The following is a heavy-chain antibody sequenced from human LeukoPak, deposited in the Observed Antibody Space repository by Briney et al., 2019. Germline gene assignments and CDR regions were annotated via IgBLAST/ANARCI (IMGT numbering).Heavy chain of an antibody. CDR3: LSYCSSTSCYEIEWFDP. Sequence: PGGSLRLSCAASGFTFSSYDMSWVRQAPGKGLEWVSRISGRGGSTYYADSVKGRFTISRDNSKNTLYLQMNSLRAEDTAVYYCLSYCSSTSCYEIEWFDPWGQGTLVTVSS. CDR1: GFTFSSYD. J-gene: IGHJ5*02. CDR2: ISGRGGST. D-gene: IGHD2-2*01. V-gene: IGHV3-23*01.